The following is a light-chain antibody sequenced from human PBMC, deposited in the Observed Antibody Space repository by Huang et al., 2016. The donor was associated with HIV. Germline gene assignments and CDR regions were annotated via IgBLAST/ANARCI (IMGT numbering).Light chain of an antibody. CDR3: QQYDDWPPT. V-gene: IGKV3-15*01. Sequence: EILMTQSPDTQSVSPGQRATLSCRTSQSVSNNLAWYQQIPGQAPRLLIYGTSTRATGVPARFSASGSGTEVALTISSLTSEDFALYFCQQYDDWPPTFGQGTKLEI. CDR1: QSVSNN. CDR2: GTS. J-gene: IGKJ2*01.